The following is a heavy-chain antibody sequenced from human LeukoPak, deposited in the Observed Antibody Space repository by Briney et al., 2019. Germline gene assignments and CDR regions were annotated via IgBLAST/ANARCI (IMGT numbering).Heavy chain of an antibody. D-gene: IGHD3-9*01. CDR1: RFTFSSYW. Sequence: GGSLRLSCAASRFTFSSYWMSWVRQAPGKGLEWVANIKQDGSEKYYVDSVKGRFTISRDNAKNSLYLQMNSLRAEDTAVYYCARDDILTVFDYWGQGTLVTASS. J-gene: IGHJ4*02. CDR3: ARDDILTVFDY. CDR2: IKQDGSEK. V-gene: IGHV3-7*01.